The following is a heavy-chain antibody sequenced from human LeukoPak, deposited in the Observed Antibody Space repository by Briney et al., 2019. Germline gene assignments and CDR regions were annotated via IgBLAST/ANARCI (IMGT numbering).Heavy chain of an antibody. CDR1: GLTFSDYS. CDR3: AKAKYHYDSSAYDY. V-gene: IGHV3-23*01. J-gene: IGHJ4*02. CDR2: ISGTGGIT. D-gene: IGHD3-22*01. Sequence: PGGSLRLSCAASGLTFSDYSMTWVRQAPGKGLEWVSGISGTGGITYYGDSVQGRFTMSRDNSKSTLYLQMNSLRAEDTAIYYCAKAKYHYDSSAYDYWGQGTLVTVSS.